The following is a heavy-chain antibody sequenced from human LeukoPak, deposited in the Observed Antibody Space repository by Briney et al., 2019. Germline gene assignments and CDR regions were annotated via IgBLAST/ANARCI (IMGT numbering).Heavy chain of an antibody. D-gene: IGHD1-26*01. J-gene: IGHJ4*02. CDR3: ARDVGATPGYFDY. Sequence: SETLSLTCTVSGGSISSYYWNWIRQPPGKGLEWIAYIYYSGNTSYNPSLKSRVTISVDTSKNQYSLKLSSVTPADTAGYYCARDVGATPGYFDYWGQGTLVTVSS. CDR2: IYYSGNT. V-gene: IGHV4-59*01. CDR1: GGSISSYY.